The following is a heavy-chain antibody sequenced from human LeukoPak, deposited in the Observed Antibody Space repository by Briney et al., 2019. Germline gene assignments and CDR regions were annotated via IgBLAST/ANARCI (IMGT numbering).Heavy chain of an antibody. CDR3: AKDGNWGLAFVSLGYFDY. Sequence: PGRSLRLSCAASGFTFSSYGMHWVRQAPGKGLEWVAVISYDGSNKYYADSVKGRFTISRDNSKNTLYLQMNSLRAEDTAVYYCAKDGNWGLAFVSLGYFDYWGQGTLVTVSS. J-gene: IGHJ4*02. CDR1: GFTFSSYG. D-gene: IGHD7-27*01. CDR2: ISYDGSNK. V-gene: IGHV3-30*18.